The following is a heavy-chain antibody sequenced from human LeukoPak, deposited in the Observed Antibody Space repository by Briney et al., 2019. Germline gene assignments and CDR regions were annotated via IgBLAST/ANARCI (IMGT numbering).Heavy chain of an antibody. CDR1: GGTFSSYA. Sequence: ASVKVSCKASGGTFSSYAISWVRQAPGQGLEWMGGIIPIFGTANYAQKFQGRVTITADESTSTAYMELSSLRSEDTAVYYCARYRGYEGNWFDPWGQGTLVTVSS. V-gene: IGHV1-69*13. J-gene: IGHJ5*02. CDR3: ARYRGYEGNWFDP. CDR2: IIPIFGTA. D-gene: IGHD5-12*01.